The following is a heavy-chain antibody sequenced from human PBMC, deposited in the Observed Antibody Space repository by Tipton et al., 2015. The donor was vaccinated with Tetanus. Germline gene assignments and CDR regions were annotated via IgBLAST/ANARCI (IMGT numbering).Heavy chain of an antibody. CDR3: ARDGLPEYYYDSSGYLDY. CDR1: GYTFTSYG. CDR2: ISAYNGNT. V-gene: IGHV1-18*01. Sequence: QSGAEVKKPGASVKVSCKASGYTFTSYGISWVRQAPGQGLEWMGWISAYNGNTNYAQKLQGRVTMTTDTSTSTAYMELRSLRSDDTAVYYCARDGLPEYYYDSSGYLDYWGQGTLVTVSS. D-gene: IGHD3-22*01. J-gene: IGHJ4*02.